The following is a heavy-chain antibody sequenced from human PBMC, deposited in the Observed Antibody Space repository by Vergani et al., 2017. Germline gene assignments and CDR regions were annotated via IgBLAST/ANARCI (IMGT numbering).Heavy chain of an antibody. CDR1: GGSFSGYY. D-gene: IGHD3-16*01. J-gene: IGHJ6*03. CDR3: ARGSLGVFFYYYYYMDV. V-gene: IGHV4-34*01. Sequence: QVQLQQWGAGLLKPSETLSLTCAVSGGSFSGYYWSWIRQPPGKGLEWIGEINHSGSTNYNPSLKSRVTISVDTSKNQFSLKLSSVTAADTAVYYCARGSLGVFFYYYYYMDVWGKGTTVTVSS. CDR2: INHSGST.